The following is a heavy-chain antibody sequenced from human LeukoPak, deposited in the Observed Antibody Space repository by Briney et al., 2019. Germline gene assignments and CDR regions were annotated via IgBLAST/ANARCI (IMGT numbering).Heavy chain of an antibody. D-gene: IGHD3-22*01. Sequence: SETLSLTCTVSGGSISNDYWTWIRQPPGKGLEWIGHVSNSGSTKYNPSLKSRVTISIDTSKKHFSLKLSSVTAADTAVYYCASRAYYDSSGLDYWGQGILVTVSS. CDR3: ASRAYYDSSGLDY. V-gene: IGHV4-59*08. J-gene: IGHJ4*02. CDR2: VSNSGST. CDR1: GGSISNDY.